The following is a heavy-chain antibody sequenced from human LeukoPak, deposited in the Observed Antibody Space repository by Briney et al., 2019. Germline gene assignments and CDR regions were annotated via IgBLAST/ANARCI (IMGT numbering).Heavy chain of an antibody. Sequence: GASVKVPCKASGYTFTSYDINWVRQATGQGLEWMGWMNPNSGNTGYAQKFQGRVTMTRNTSISTAYMELSSLRSVDTAVYYCARGLTGYYGGAFDIWGQGTMVTVSS. CDR3: ARGLTGYYGGAFDI. J-gene: IGHJ3*02. CDR2: MNPNSGNT. D-gene: IGHD3-9*01. V-gene: IGHV1-8*01. CDR1: GYTFTSYD.